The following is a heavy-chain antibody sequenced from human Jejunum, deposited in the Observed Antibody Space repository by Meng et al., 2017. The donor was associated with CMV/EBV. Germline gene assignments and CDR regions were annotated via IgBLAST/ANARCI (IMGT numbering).Heavy chain of an antibody. CDR1: GYIFNNYG. Sequence: QVRLVQSGAGVKKPGASVKFSCKASGYIFNNYGVSWVRQAPGQGPEWMGWISAHNGNTNYAQNFQGRFTMTTDTSTSTAYMELRSLRSDDTAVHYCARDLPGGTKGTWLDLWGQGTLVTVSS. D-gene: IGHD1-14*01. V-gene: IGHV1-18*01. CDR3: ARDLPGGTKGTWLDL. CDR2: ISAHNGNT. J-gene: IGHJ5*02.